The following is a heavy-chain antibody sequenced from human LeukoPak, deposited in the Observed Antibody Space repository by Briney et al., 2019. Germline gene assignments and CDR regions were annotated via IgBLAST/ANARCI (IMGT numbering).Heavy chain of an antibody. CDR3: ARVRSQVGATKEFDY. CDR1: GFTFSDYY. J-gene: IGHJ4*02. Sequence: GGSLRLSCAASGFTFSDYYMSWIRQAPGKGLEWVSYISSSSSYTNYADSVKGRFTISRDNAKNTLYLQMNSLRAEDTAVYYCARVRSQVGATKEFDYWGQGTLVTVSS. CDR2: ISSSSSYT. V-gene: IGHV3-11*06. D-gene: IGHD1-26*01.